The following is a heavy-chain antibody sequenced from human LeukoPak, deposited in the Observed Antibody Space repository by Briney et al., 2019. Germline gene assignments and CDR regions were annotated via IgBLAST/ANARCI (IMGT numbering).Heavy chain of an antibody. CDR2: INSDGTST. Sequence: GGSLRLSCAASGFTFSSYWMHWVRQAPGKGLVWVSRINSDGTSTSYADSVKGRFTISRDNSNNTLYLQLNSLRAEDTAVYYCARVHGDYAVDYWGQGTLVTVSS. CDR1: GFTFSSYW. CDR3: ARVHGDYAVDY. J-gene: IGHJ4*02. D-gene: IGHD4-17*01. V-gene: IGHV3-74*01.